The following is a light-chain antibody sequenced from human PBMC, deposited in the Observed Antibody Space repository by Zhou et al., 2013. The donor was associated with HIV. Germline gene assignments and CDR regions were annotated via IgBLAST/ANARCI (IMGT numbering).Light chain of an antibody. J-gene: IGKJ4*01. V-gene: IGKV1-39*01. Sequence: DIQMTQSPSSVSASVGDRVTITCRASQSISSYLNWYQQKLGKAPKLLIYAASSLQSGVPSRFSGSGSGTDFTLTISSLQPEDFATYYCQQSYSTPGLTFGGGTKVEIK. CDR1: QSISSY. CDR3: QQSYSTPGLT. CDR2: AAS.